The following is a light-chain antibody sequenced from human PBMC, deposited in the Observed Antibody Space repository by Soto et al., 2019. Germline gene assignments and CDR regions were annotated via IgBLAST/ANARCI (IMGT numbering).Light chain of an antibody. Sequence: EIVLTQSPATLSLSPGERATLPCRASQSVSTSVAWYQQRPGQAPRLLIDDVSNRAAGVPARFSGSGSGTDFTLTISNLEPEDFAIYYCQERSNWPRLTFGGGTTVEIK. V-gene: IGKV3-11*01. CDR3: QERSNWPRLT. J-gene: IGKJ4*01. CDR1: QSVSTS. CDR2: DVS.